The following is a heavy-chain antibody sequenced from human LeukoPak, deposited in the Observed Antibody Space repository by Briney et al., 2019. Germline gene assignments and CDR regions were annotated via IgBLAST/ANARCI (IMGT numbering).Heavy chain of an antibody. V-gene: IGHV3-30*18. J-gene: IGHJ4*02. CDR3: AKGELHFNTCSFDY. CDR2: ISYDGNHK. Sequence: GGSLRLSCAASGFTFSSGMHWVRQAPGKGLEWVAVISYDGNHKYYGDSVKGRFTISRDNSRNTLYLQMDSPKIEDTAVYYCAKGELHFNTCSFDYWGQGTLVTVSS. CDR1: GFTFSSG. D-gene: IGHD1-26*01.